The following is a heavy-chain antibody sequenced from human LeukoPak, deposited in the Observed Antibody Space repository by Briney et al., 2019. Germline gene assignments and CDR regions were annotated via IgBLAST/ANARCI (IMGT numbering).Heavy chain of an antibody. CDR2: INTNTGNP. V-gene: IGHV7-4-1*02. D-gene: IGHD1-7*01. J-gene: IGHJ1*01. CDR1: GGTFSSYA. Sequence: ASVKVSCKASGGTFSSYAICWVRQAPGQGLELMGWINTNTGNPTYAQGFTGRFVFSLDTSVSTAYLQISSLKAEDTAVYYCARDYTVALGTTTYFQHWGQGTLVTVSS. CDR3: ARDYTVALGTTTYFQH.